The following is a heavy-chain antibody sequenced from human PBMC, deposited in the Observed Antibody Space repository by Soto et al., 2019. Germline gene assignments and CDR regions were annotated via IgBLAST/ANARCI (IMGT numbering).Heavy chain of an antibody. CDR1: GGSISSGGYY. CDR3: ASKPPDLYGMDV. CDR2: IYYSGST. V-gene: IGHV4-31*03. Sequence: SETLSLTCTVSGGSISSGGYYWSWIRQHPGKGLEWIGYIYYSGSTYYNPSLKSRVTISVDTSKNQFSLKLSSVTAADTAVYYCASKPPDLYGMDVWGQGTTVTVSS. J-gene: IGHJ6*02.